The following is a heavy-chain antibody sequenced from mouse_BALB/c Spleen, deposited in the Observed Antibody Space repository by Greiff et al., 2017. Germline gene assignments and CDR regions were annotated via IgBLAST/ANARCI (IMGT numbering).Heavy chain of an antibody. D-gene: IGHD1-1*01. CDR2: ISSGGSYT. V-gene: IGHV5-9-4*01. Sequence: EVHLVESGGGLVKPGGSLKLSCAASGFTFSSYAMSWVRQSPEKRLEWVAEISSGGSYTYYPDTVTGRFTISRDNAKNTLYLEMSSLRSEDTAMYYCAREGYGSPVFAYWGQGTLVTVSA. CDR1: GFTFSSYA. J-gene: IGHJ3*01. CDR3: AREGYGSPVFAY.